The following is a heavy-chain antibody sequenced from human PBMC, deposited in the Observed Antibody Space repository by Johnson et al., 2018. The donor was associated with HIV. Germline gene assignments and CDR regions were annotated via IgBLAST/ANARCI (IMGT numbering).Heavy chain of an antibody. Sequence: ESGGGLVQPGRSLRLSCAASGFTFDDYAMHWVRQAPGKGLEWVSGISWNSGSIGYADSVKGRFTISRDNAKNSLYLQMNSLRAEDTAVYYCAKESKWESRTPHAFDIWGQGTMVTVSS. J-gene: IGHJ3*02. V-gene: IGHV3-9*01. CDR3: AKESKWESRTPHAFDI. CDR1: GFTFDDYA. CDR2: ISWNSGSI. D-gene: IGHD1-26*01.